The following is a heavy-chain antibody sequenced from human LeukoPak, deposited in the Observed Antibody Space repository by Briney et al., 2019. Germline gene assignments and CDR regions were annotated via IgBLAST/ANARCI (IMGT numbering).Heavy chain of an antibody. D-gene: IGHD5-12*01. CDR2: IGSFGTTI. J-gene: IGHJ4*02. V-gene: IGHV3-48*03. Sequence: GGSLRLSCAASGFTFSSYEMHWVRQAPGKGLEWVSYIGSFGTTISYADSVKGRFTISRDNAKSSLYLQMSSLRAEDTAVYYCAKVATEAFYFDFWGQGTLVTVSS. CDR1: GFTFSSYE. CDR3: AKVATEAFYFDF.